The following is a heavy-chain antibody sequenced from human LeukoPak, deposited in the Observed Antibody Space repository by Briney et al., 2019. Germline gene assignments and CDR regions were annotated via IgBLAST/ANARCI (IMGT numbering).Heavy chain of an antibody. V-gene: IGHV4-61*02. CDR2: IYTSGST. CDR1: GGSISSGSYY. J-gene: IGHJ4*02. D-gene: IGHD4-17*01. CDR3: ARLMTTVTTIDY. Sequence: SQTLSLTCTVSGGSISSGSYYWSWIRQPAGKGLEWIGRIYTSGSTNYNPSLKGRVTISVDPSKNQFSLKLSSVTAADTAVYYCARLMTTVTTIDYWGQGTLVTVSS.